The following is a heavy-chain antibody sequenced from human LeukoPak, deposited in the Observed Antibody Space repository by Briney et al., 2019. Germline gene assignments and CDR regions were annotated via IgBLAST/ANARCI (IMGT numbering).Heavy chain of an antibody. CDR3: AIRVVRVNGMGV. Sequence: SETLSLTCAVYGGSFSDYYWSWIRQPPGKGLEWIGEVNHSGSTNYNPSLKSRVTISVDTSKNQFSLKLSSVTAADTAVYYCAIRVVRVNGMGVWGQGTTVTVFS. J-gene: IGHJ6*02. CDR1: GGSFSDYY. D-gene: IGHD2-21*01. CDR2: VNHSGST. V-gene: IGHV4-34*01.